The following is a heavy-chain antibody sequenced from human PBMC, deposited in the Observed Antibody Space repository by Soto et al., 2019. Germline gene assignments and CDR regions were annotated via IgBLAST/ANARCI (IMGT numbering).Heavy chain of an antibody. V-gene: IGHV4-31*03. Sequence: PSETLSLTCTVSGGSISSGGYYWSWICQHPGKGLEWIGYIYYSGSTYYNPSLKSRVTISVDTSKNQFSLKLSSVTAADTAVYYCARDRSGSPPDYWGQGTLVTVSS. CDR1: GGSISSGGYY. CDR3: ARDRSGSPPDY. J-gene: IGHJ4*02. CDR2: IYYSGST. D-gene: IGHD2-15*01.